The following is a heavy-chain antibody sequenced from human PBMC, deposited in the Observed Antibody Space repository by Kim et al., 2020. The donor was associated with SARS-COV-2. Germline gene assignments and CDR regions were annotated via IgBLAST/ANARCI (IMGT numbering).Heavy chain of an antibody. J-gene: IGHJ6*03. V-gene: IGHV4-59*01. CDR3: ARPYYNLWPTHFTDYYYYYMDV. D-gene: IGHD3-3*01. Sequence: SETLSLTCAVSGGSITDYYWSWIRQSPGKGLEWIGYSIYKGTTKYNPSLKSRVTISIDTSKSQVSLTLSSVTAADTAVYYCARPYYNLWPTHFTDYYYYYMDVGRKGTAVSVSS. CDR2: SIYKGTT. CDR1: GGSITDYY.